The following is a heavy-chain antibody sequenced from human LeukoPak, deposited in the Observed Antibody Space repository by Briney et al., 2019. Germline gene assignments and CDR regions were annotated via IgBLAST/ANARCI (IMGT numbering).Heavy chain of an antibody. V-gene: IGHV4-31*03. CDR2: IYYSGST. J-gene: IGHJ4*02. CDR1: GGSISSGGYY. D-gene: IGHD3-9*01. Sequence: KPSQTLSLTCTVSGGSISSGGYYWSWIRQHPGKGLEWIGYIYYSGSTNYNPSLKSRVTMSVDTSKNQFSLKLSSVTAADTAVYYCARYDILTGYYWGQGTLVTVSS. CDR3: ARYDILTGYY.